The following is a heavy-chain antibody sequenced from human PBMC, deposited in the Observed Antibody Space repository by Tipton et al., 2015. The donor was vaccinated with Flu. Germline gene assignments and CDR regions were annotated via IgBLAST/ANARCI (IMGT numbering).Heavy chain of an antibody. J-gene: IGHJ5*02. Sequence: TLSLTCTVSGGSVNGYFWSWIRQPPGKGLEWIGGASYTGNTYYNPSLKSRVTMSLDTSKNQFSLKLSSVTAADTAVYYCARRSVAGPYNWFDPWGQGTLVTVSS. CDR1: GGSVNGYF. D-gene: IGHD6-19*01. CDR2: ASYTGNT. V-gene: IGHV4-59*02. CDR3: ARRSVAGPYNWFDP.